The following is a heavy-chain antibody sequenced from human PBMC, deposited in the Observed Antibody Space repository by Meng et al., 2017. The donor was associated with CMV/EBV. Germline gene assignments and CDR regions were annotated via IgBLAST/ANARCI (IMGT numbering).Heavy chain of an antibody. J-gene: IGHJ3*02. D-gene: IGHD7-27*01. CDR3: VFPKGGRGDDAFDT. CDR1: GFIFSDYY. Sequence: GESLKISCAASGFIFSDYYMNWIRQAPGKGLEWVSYISSRGDIIHYADSVKGRFTLSRDNAKNSLYLQMNSLRAEDTAMYYCVFPKGGRGDDAFDTWGQGTMVTVSS. CDR2: ISSRGDII. V-gene: IGHV3-11*04.